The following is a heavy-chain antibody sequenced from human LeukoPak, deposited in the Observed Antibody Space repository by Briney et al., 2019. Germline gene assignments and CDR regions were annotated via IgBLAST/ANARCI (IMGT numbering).Heavy chain of an antibody. J-gene: IGHJ4*02. CDR1: GFSFSYYA. D-gene: IGHD3-10*01. Sequence: GGSLRLSCAASGFSFSYYAMYWVRQAPGKGLEWVAVISSDGRNKYYADSVRGRFTISRDNSKNTLYLQMNSLRAEDTAVYYCAKDFINAPDYWGQGTLVTVSS. CDR3: AKDFINAPDY. V-gene: IGHV3-30*04. CDR2: ISSDGRNK.